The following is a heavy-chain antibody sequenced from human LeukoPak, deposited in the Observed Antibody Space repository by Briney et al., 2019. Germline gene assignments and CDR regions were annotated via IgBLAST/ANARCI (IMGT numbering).Heavy chain of an antibody. V-gene: IGHV4-59*01. CDR3: ARDGGGEYSSSPGLDY. J-gene: IGHJ4*02. CDR1: GGSISSYY. D-gene: IGHD6-6*01. CDR2: IYYSGTT. Sequence: SETLSLTCTVSGGSISSYYWSWIRQPPGEGLQWIGYIYYSGTTNYNPSLKSRVTISLDTSKNQFSLKLSSVTAADTAVYYCARDGGGEYSSSPGLDYWGQGTLVTVSS.